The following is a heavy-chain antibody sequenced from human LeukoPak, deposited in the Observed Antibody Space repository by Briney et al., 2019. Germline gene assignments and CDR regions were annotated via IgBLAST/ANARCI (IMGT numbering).Heavy chain of an antibody. J-gene: IGHJ4*02. V-gene: IGHV4-59*12. CDR1: GGPISSYY. D-gene: IGHD2-21*02. CDR2: IYSSGST. CDR3: VSAYCGGDCYHSLLAN. Sequence: SETLSLTCTVSGGPISSYYWSWIRQPPGKGLEWIGYIYSSGSTNYNPSLKSRVTISVDTSKNQFSLRLTSMTAADTAVYYCVSAYCGGDCYHSLLANWGQGILVTVSS.